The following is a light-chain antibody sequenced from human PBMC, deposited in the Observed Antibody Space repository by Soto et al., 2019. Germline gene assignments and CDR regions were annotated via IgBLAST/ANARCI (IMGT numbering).Light chain of an antibody. V-gene: IGKV3-11*01. J-gene: IGKJ1*01. Sequence: EIVLTQSPATLSMYPGERATLSCRASQSVSTYLAWYQQTPGRPPRLLIYDASKRAPGIPARFSGSGSGTDFTLTVSSLEPEDFAVYYCQQSSNWQGTFGRGTKV. CDR2: DAS. CDR1: QSVSTY. CDR3: QQSSNWQGT.